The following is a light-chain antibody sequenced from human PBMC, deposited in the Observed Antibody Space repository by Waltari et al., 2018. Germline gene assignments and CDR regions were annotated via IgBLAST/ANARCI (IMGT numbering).Light chain of an antibody. CDR3: QQYYGTPQFT. CDR2: WAS. Sequence: DIVMTQSPDFLAVSLGERATINCKSSQSVLYSSNNKNYLAWYQQKPGQPPKLLIYWASTRESGVPDRFSGSGSGTDFTLTISSLQAEDVAVYYCQQYYGTPQFTFGPGTRVDIK. J-gene: IGKJ3*01. V-gene: IGKV4-1*01. CDR1: QSVLYSSNNKNY.